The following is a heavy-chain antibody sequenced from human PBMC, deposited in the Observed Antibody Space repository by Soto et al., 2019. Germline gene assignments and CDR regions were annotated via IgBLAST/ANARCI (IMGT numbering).Heavy chain of an antibody. CDR1: GDRFTDYY. Sequence: QVQLVQSGAEVKEPGASVTVSCRASGDRFTDYYMHWVRQAPGQGLEWMGWINPNSGVTKYAQKFQGWVTMTRDTSIRTVYMQLSRLGFDDMAIYYCARESGGATATLDYYYFYMDVWGTGTTVTVSS. CDR3: ARESGGATATLDYYYFYMDV. D-gene: IGHD5-12*01. J-gene: IGHJ6*03. CDR2: INPNSGVT. V-gene: IGHV1-2*04.